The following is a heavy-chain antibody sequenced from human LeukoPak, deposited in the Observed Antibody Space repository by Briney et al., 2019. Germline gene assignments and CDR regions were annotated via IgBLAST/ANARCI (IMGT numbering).Heavy chain of an antibody. CDR2: VSSNGGST. J-gene: IGHJ4*02. D-gene: IGHD3-22*01. V-gene: IGHV3-64*01. CDR3: ARKFHDSRGYYNGF. Sequence: GGSLRLSCVASGFTFSSYAMHWVRQAPGKGLEYVSGVSSNGGSTDYASSVKGRFTISRDNSKNTLYLQMGSLRAEDMAVYYCARKFHDSRGYYNGFWGQGTLVSVSS. CDR1: GFTFSSYA.